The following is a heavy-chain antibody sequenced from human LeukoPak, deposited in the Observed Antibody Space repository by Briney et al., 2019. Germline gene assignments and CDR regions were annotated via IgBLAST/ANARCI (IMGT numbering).Heavy chain of an antibody. CDR2: ISRSGSTK. CDR1: GFSFSSYG. CDR3: ARVLRYCSGGNCYSGGLGYMDV. Sequence: PGGSLRLSCAASGFSFSSYGMHWARQAPGKGLEWVSSISRSGSTKYYADSVKGRFTISRDNAKNSLFLQMNSLRAEDTAVYYCARVLRYCSGGNCYSGGLGYMDVWGKGTTVTISS. D-gene: IGHD2-15*01. V-gene: IGHV3-48*04. J-gene: IGHJ6*03.